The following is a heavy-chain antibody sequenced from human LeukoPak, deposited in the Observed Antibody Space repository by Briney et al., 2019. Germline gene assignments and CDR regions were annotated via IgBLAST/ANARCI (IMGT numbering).Heavy chain of an antibody. V-gene: IGHV4-59*11. J-gene: IGHJ4*02. CDR3: ARGYGLGSYYKFFDF. Sequence: SETLSLTCTVSGDSINSHYCNWIRQPPGKGLEWIGYISYSGSTNYNPSLKSRVTISLDTSKNQFSLKLSSVTAADTAVYYCARGYGLGSYYKFFDFWGQGTLVTVSS. D-gene: IGHD3-10*01. CDR1: GDSINSHY. CDR2: ISYSGST.